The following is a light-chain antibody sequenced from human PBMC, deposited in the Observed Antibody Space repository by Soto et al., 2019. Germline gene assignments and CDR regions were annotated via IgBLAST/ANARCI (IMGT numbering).Light chain of an antibody. CDR2: AAS. Sequence: EIVMTQSPATLSVSPGERATLSCRASQSVSSDLAWYQQKPGQAPRLLIYAASTRATGIPARFSGSGSGTEFTLTISSLQSEDFAIYYCQQYDSWTFTFGPGSKVHFK. CDR1: QSVSSD. V-gene: IGKV3-15*01. CDR3: QQYDSWTFT. J-gene: IGKJ3*01.